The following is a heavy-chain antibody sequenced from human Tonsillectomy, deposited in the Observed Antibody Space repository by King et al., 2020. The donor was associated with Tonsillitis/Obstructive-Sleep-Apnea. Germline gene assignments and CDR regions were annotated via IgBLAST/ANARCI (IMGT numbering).Heavy chain of an antibody. V-gene: IGHV4-59*01. Sequence: VQLQESGPGLVKPSETLSLTCTVSGGSISAYYWNWIRQPPGKGLEWIGNIFYSGSTNDNPSLTSRVTISVDTSKNQFSLRLTSVTAADTAIYYCARGQSDNWNDGGVFDYWGQGALVTVSS. D-gene: IGHD1-20*01. J-gene: IGHJ4*02. CDR3: ARGQSDNWNDGGVFDY. CDR1: GGSISAYY. CDR2: IFYSGST.